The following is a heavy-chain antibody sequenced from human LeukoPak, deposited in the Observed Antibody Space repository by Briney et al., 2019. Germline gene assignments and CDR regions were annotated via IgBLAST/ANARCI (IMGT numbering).Heavy chain of an antibody. V-gene: IGHV3-53*01. CDR3: ARARGIAAAGTNWFDP. D-gene: IGHD6-13*01. CDR2: IYSGGST. Sequence: PGGSLRLSCAASGFTVSSNYMSWVRQAPGKGLEWVSVIYSGGSTYYADSVKGRFTISRDNSKNTLYVQMNSLRAEDTAVYYCARARGIAAAGTNWFDPWGQGTLVTVSS. J-gene: IGHJ5*02. CDR1: GFTVSSNY.